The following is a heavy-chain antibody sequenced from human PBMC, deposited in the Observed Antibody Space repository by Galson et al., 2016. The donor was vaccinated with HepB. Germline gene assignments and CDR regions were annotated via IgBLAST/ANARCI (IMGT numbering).Heavy chain of an antibody. CDR3: ARDGLLGGASWFDT. D-gene: IGHD1-26*01. CDR1: GYIFTTYL. Sequence: SVKVSCTASGYIFTTYLIHWVRQAPGQRLEWMGWVNAGNGNTEYSQKFQGRVIITRDTSASTAYMELSSLRSEDTAVYYCARDGLLGGASWFDTWGQGTLVTVSS. V-gene: IGHV1-3*01. CDR2: VNAGNGNT. J-gene: IGHJ5*02.